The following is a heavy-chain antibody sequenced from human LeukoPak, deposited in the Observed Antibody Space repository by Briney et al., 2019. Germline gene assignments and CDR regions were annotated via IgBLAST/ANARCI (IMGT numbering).Heavy chain of an antibody. CDR3: ARDNGWSADF. V-gene: IGHV3-7*03. D-gene: IGHD2-15*01. J-gene: IGHJ4*02. CDR2: IKQDGSAK. Sequence: GGSLRLSCAASGFTFSSYAMSWVRQAPGKGLEWVANIKQDGSAKPYVDSVKGRFTISRDNAKNSLFLQMNSLRAEDTAVYYCARDNGWSADFWGQGTLVTVSS. CDR1: GFTFSSYA.